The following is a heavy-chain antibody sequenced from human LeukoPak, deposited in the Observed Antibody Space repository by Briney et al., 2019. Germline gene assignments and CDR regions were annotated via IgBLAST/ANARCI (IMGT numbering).Heavy chain of an antibody. J-gene: IGHJ6*03. CDR1: GASINNFNYY. V-gene: IGHV4-39*01. D-gene: IGHD3-22*01. CDR2: INYSGAT. CDR3: ASLTHSYYADPAGYYPFYYMDV. Sequence: SETLSLTCTVSGASINNFNYYWGWVRQPPGKGLEWIGSINYSGATYYNASLKSRVTISVDTSENQLSLQVNSVTAADTAVYYCASLTHSYYADPAGYYPFYYMDVWGKGTTVTVSS.